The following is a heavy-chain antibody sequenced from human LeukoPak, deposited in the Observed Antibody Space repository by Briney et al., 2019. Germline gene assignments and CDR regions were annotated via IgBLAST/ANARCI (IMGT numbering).Heavy chain of an antibody. D-gene: IGHD5-24*01. V-gene: IGHV4-34*01. CDR2: INHSGST. CDR1: GGSFSGYY. J-gene: IGHJ4*02. CDR3: ARGRDPY. Sequence: PSETLSLTCAVYGGSFSGYYWTWIRQPPGRGLEWIGEINHSGSTNYNPSLKSRVTISVDTSKSQFSLKLNSATAADTAMYHCARGRDPYWGQGTLVTVSS.